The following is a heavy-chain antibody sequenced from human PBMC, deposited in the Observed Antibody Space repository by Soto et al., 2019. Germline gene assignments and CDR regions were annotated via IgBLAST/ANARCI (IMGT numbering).Heavy chain of an antibody. CDR1: GGSISSYY. D-gene: IGHD2-15*01. CDR3: WRRYAASLDY. J-gene: IGHJ4*02. Sequence: SETLSLTCTVSGGSISSYYWSWIRQPPGKGLEWIGYIYCSGSTNYNPSLKSRVTISVDTSKTQFSLKLSSVTAADTAVYYCWRRYAASLDYRGQGTLGTVS. CDR2: IYCSGST. V-gene: IGHV4-59*01.